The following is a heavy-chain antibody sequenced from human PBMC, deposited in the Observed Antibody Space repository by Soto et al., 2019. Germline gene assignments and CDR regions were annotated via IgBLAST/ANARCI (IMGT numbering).Heavy chain of an antibody. V-gene: IGHV4-59*01. Sequence: QVQLQESGPGLVKPSETLSLTCTVSGGSISSYYWSWIRQPPGKGLEWIGDVSYSGSTSYNPSLERRITIAVDTSKSQFSLKVTSVTAADTAVYYCARVGGSRTTGFDYWGQGTLVTVSS. D-gene: IGHD1-1*01. CDR3: ARVGGSRTTGFDY. J-gene: IGHJ4*02. CDR1: GGSISSYY. CDR2: VSYSGST.